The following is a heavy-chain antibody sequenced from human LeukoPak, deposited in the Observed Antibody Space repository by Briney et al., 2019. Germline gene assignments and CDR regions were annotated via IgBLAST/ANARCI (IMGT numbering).Heavy chain of an antibody. Sequence: SVKVSCKASGGTFSSYAISWVRQAPGQGLEWMGGIIPIFGTANYAQKFQGRVTITTDESTSTAYMELRSLRSDDTAVYYCATDNEWLVPGYFQHWGQGTLVTVSS. J-gene: IGHJ1*01. V-gene: IGHV1-69*05. CDR3: ATDNEWLVPGYFQH. CDR1: GGTFSSYA. D-gene: IGHD6-19*01. CDR2: IIPIFGTA.